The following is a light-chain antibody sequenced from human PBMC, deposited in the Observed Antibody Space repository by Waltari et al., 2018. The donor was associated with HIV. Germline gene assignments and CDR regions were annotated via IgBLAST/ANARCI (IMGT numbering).Light chain of an antibody. Sequence: SYGLTQPLSVSVALGQTATITCGGNNIGSKTVHWYQQKPGQAPLLIIYRDSNRPSGIPERFSGSNSGNTATLTISTAQAGDEADYYCQVWDSSTASVFGTGTTVTVL. J-gene: IGLJ1*01. CDR2: RDS. CDR3: QVWDSSTASV. CDR1: NIGSKT. V-gene: IGLV3-9*01.